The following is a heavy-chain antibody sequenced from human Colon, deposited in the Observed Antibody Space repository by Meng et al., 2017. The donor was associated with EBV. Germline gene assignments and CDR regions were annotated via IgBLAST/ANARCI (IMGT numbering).Heavy chain of an antibody. Sequence: QVQLQQWGAGLLKPSETLSLTCVVYGGSLSDYYCSWIRQSPGRGLEWIGEIHPSGSIFYNPSLQSRVTISVDTSKNQFSLNLNSVTAADTAVYSCSRGVDSYKLGNLWGRGTLVTVSS. CDR1: GGSLSDYY. D-gene: IGHD7-27*01. CDR3: SRGVDSYKLGNL. V-gene: IGHV4-34*02. J-gene: IGHJ2*01. CDR2: IHPSGSI.